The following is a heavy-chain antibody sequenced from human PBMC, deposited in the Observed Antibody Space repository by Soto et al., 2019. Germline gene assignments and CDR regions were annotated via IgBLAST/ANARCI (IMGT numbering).Heavy chain of an antibody. CDR3: ATAVPLYYYGSGSPSYGMDV. D-gene: IGHD3-10*01. CDR1: GYTFTGYY. CDR2: INPNSGGT. J-gene: IGHJ6*02. Sequence: ASVKVSCKASGYTFTGYYMHWVRQAPGRGLEWMGWINPNSGGTNYAQKFQGWVTMTRDTSISTAYMELSRLRSDDTAVYYCATAVPLYYYGSGSPSYGMDVWGQGTTVTV. V-gene: IGHV1-2*04.